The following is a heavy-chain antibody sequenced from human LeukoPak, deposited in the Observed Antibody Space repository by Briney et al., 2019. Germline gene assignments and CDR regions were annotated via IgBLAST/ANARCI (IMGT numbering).Heavy chain of an antibody. CDR2: ISSSRSYI. J-gene: IGHJ4*02. D-gene: IGHD1-26*01. Sequence: GGSLRLSCAASGFTFSSYSMNWVRQAPGKGLEWVSSISSSRSYIYYADSVKGRFTISRDDAKNSLYLQMNSLRAEDTAVYYCAREKSGYSGNEGYFDYWGQGTLVTVSS. CDR3: AREKSGYSGNEGYFDY. V-gene: IGHV3-21*01. CDR1: GFTFSSYS.